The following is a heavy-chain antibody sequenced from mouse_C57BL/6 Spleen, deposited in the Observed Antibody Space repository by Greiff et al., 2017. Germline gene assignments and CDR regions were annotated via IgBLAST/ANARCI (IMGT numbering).Heavy chain of an antibody. D-gene: IGHD2-1*01. J-gene: IGHJ1*03. CDR3: ARSGGNSYWYFDV. Sequence: QVQLQQPGAELVMPGASVKLSCKASGYTFTSYWMHWVKQRPGQGLEWIGEIDPSDSYTNYNQKFKGKSTLTVDKSSSTAYMQLSSLTSEGSAVYYCARSGGNSYWYFDVWGTGTTVTVSS. CDR2: IDPSDSYT. V-gene: IGHV1-69*01. CDR1: GYTFTSYW.